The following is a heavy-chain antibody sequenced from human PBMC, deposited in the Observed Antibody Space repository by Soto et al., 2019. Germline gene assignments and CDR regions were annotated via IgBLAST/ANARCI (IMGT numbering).Heavy chain of an antibody. V-gene: IGHV3-30*03. CDR1: GFTFSSYG. D-gene: IGHD3-9*01. CDR3: ASNYFGGSSVYYYMDV. CDR2: ISYDGSNK. Sequence: GGSLRLSCAASGFTFSSYGMHWVRQAPGKGLEWVAVISYDGSNKYYADSVKGRFTISRDNSKNTLYLQMNGLRAEDTAVYYCASNYFGGSSVYYYMDVWGKGTTVTVSS. J-gene: IGHJ6*03.